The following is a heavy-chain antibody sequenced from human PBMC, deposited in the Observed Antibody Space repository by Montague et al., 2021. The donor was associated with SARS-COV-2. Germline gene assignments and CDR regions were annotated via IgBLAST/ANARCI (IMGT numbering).Heavy chain of an antibody. CDR2: IYYRGST. Sequence: SETLSLTCTVSNGPISSYYWSWVRQPPGKRLEWIGYIYYRGSTNYNPSLESRVTISVDTSKNQFSLKLRSVTAADTAVYFCAREGLNNWFDPWGQGTLVIVSS. CDR3: AREGLNNWFDP. J-gene: IGHJ5*02. V-gene: IGHV4-59*01. CDR1: NGPISSYY.